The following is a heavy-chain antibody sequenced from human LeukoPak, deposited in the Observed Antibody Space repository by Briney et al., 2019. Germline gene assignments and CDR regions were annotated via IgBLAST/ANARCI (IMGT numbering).Heavy chain of an antibody. CDR2: IYYSGST. CDR1: GGSISSSSYY. V-gene: IGHV4-39*07. Sequence: SETLSLTCTVSGGSISSSSYYWGWIRQPPGKGLEWIGSIYYSGSTYYNPSLKSRVTISVDTSKNQFSLKLSSVTAADTAVYYCSSLEVSSSWRYWGQGTLVTVSS. J-gene: IGHJ4*02. CDR3: SSLEVSSSWRY. D-gene: IGHD6-13*01.